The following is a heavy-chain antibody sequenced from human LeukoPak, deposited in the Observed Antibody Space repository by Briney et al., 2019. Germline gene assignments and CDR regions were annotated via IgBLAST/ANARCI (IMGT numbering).Heavy chain of an antibody. D-gene: IGHD2-2*01. J-gene: IGHJ4*02. CDR2: ISSNGGST. Sequence: GGSLRLSCAASGFPFSSYAMHWVGQAPGKGLEYVSAISSNGGSTSYANSVKGRFTISRDNSKNTLYLQMGSLRAEDMAVYYCARSSIVVVSILDYWGQGTLVTVSS. CDR1: GFPFSSYA. V-gene: IGHV3-64*01. CDR3: ARSSIVVVSILDY.